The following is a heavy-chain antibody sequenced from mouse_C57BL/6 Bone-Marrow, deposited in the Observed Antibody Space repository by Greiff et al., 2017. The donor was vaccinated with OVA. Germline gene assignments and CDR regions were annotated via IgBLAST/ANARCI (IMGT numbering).Heavy chain of an antibody. CDR1: AYTFTSYW. CDR2: IYPGSGST. Sequence: QVQLQQPGAELVKPGASVKMSCKASAYTFTSYWITWVKQRPGQGLEWIGDIYPGSGSTNYNEKFKSKATLTVDTSSSTAYMQLSSLTSEDSAVYYWARAPSGYYLYWYFDVWGTGTTVTVSS. J-gene: IGHJ1*03. V-gene: IGHV1-55*01. D-gene: IGHD2-3*01. CDR3: ARAPSGYYLYWYFDV.